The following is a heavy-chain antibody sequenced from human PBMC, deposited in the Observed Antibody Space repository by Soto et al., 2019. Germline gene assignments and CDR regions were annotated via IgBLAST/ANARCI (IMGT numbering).Heavy chain of an antibody. V-gene: IGHV4-31*03. CDR2: IYYNGNT. J-gene: IGHJ5*02. D-gene: IGHD6-6*01. Sequence: QVQLQESGPGLVKASQTLSLTCTVSGGSISSGGYYWSWIRQHPGKGLEWIGYIYYNGNTYYNPSLKSRITISLDTSKNQFSLKLTSVTAADTAVYYCAGGSSKSGFDPWGQGTLVTVSS. CDR1: GGSISSGGYY. CDR3: AGGSSKSGFDP.